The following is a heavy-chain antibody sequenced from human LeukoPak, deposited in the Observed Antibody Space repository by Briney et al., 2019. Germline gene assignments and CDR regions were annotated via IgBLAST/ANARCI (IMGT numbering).Heavy chain of an antibody. V-gene: IGHV4-59*01. CDR1: GVSITTNY. J-gene: IGHJ4*02. Sequence: ASETLSLTCSVSGVSITTNYWSWNRQPPGKGLEWLGYIHHSGATSYNPSLKSRGTMSLDTSNNQFSLKVTSVTAADTAVYYCARSSAHSYGDFHFWGQGNLVTVSS. CDR2: IHHSGAT. CDR3: ARSSAHSYGDFHF. D-gene: IGHD5-18*01.